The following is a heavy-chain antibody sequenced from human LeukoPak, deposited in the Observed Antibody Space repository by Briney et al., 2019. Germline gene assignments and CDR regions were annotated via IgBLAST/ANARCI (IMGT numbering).Heavy chain of an antibody. D-gene: IGHD1-26*01. CDR2: INPNTGGT. V-gene: IGHV1-2*02. CDR1: GYTFTDYY. J-gene: IGHJ4*02. Sequence: ASVKVCCTASGYTFTDYYKHWVRQAHGQGLEWMGWINPNTGGTNYAQKFQGSVTMARDTSISIANMERSRLRSDDTAVYYCARCEDVGAPIDYWGQGTLVTVSS. CDR3: ARCEDVGAPIDY.